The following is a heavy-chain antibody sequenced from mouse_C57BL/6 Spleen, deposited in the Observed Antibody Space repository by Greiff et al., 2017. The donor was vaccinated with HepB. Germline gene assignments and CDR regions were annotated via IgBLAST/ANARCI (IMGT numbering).Heavy chain of an antibody. J-gene: IGHJ3*01. V-gene: IGHV14-1*01. D-gene: IGHD1-3*01. Sequence: EVQLQQSGAELVRPGASVKLSCTASGFNIKDYYMHWVKQRPEQGLEWIGRIDPEDGDTEYAPKFQGKATMTADTSSNTAYLQLSSLTSEDTAVYYCTTPLTPAWFAYWGQGTLVTVSA. CDR1: GFNIKDYY. CDR2: IDPEDGDT. CDR3: TTPLTPAWFAY.